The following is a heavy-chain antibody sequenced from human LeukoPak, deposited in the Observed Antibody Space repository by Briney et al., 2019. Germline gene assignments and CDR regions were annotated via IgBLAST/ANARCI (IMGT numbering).Heavy chain of an antibody. CDR3: AKGHTYGMI. CDR2: ISSSGTNI. CDR1: GFTFSDYY. V-gene: IGHV3-11*01. J-gene: IGHJ4*02. Sequence: GGSLRLSCAASGFTFSDYYMRWLRQTQGRGREWGSYISSSGTNIEYGKSVKGGFTISRDNAKDSLYLQMISLEAEDTAVYYCAKGHTYGMIWGQGTLVSVSS. D-gene: IGHD2-8*01.